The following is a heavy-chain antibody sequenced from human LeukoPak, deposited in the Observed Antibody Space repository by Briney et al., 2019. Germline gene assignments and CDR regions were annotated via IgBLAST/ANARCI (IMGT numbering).Heavy chain of an antibody. CDR3: ARTSLYYSYGLDV. V-gene: IGHV1-18*01. CDR1: GYTFTSYG. Sequence: ASVKVTCKSSGYTFTSYGISWVRQAPGQGLEWMGWISAYNGNTNYAQKLQGRVTLTTDSSTSTAYMEVRSLRSDDTAVYYCARTSLYYSYGLDVWGQGTTVTVSS. CDR2: ISAYNGNT. J-gene: IGHJ6*02.